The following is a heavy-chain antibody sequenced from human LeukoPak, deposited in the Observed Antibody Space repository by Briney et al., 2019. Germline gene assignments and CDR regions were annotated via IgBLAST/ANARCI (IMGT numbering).Heavy chain of an antibody. CDR2: ISGSGGST. CDR1: GFTFSSYA. CDR3: AKLIDGSGGYYNVGIGY. V-gene: IGHV3-23*01. J-gene: IGHJ4*02. D-gene: IGHD3-10*01. Sequence: PGGSLRLSCAASGFTFSSYAMSWVRQAPGKGLEWVSAISGSGGSTYYADSVKGRFTISRDNSKNTLYLQMNSLRAEDTAVYYCAKLIDGSGGYYNVGIGYWGQGTLVTVSS.